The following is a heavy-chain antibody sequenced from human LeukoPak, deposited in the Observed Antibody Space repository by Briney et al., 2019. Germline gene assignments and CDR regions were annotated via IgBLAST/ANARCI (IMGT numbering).Heavy chain of an antibody. J-gene: IGHJ4*02. CDR2: INPNSGGT. V-gene: IGHV1-2*02. D-gene: IGHD3-22*01. CDR1: GYTFTSYY. Sequence: GASVKVSCKASGYTFTSYYMHWVRQAPGQGLEWMGWINPNSGGTNYAQKFQGRVTMTRDTSISTAYMELSRLRSDDTAVYYCARGKGGIYYDSRAFFDYWGQGTLVTVSS. CDR3: ARGKGGIYYDSRAFFDY.